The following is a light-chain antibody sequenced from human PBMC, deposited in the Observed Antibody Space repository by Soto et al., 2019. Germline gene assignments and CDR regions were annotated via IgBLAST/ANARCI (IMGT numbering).Light chain of an antibody. V-gene: IGKV1-5*03. CDR2: KAS. CDR1: QSITSW. Sequence: IQITLSPSTLSTQKRDRVTMTCRASQSITSWLAWYQQKPGKAPKLLIHKASSLESGVPSRFSGSGSGTDFTLTISSLQPEDAATYYCQMYNSAPRTFGQVTKVDFK. J-gene: IGKJ1*01. CDR3: QMYNSAPRT.